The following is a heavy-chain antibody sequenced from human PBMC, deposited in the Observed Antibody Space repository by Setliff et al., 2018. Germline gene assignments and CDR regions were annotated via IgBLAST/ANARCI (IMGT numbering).Heavy chain of an antibody. CDR2: IYYSGST. CDR1: GGSMIGGHYY. J-gene: IGHJ4*02. CDR3: AREGIAVAGMLDY. V-gene: IGHV4-31*03. Sequence: SETLSLTCTVSGGSMIGGHYYWSWIRQLPGKGLEWIAYIYYSGSTYYNPSLKSRVTISVDTSKNQFSLKLSSVAAADTAVYYCAREGIAVAGMLDYWGQGTLVTVSS. D-gene: IGHD6-19*01.